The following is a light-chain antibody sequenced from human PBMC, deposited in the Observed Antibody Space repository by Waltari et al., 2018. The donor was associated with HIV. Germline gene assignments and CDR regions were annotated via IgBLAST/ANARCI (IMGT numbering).Light chain of an antibody. V-gene: IGLV2-23*01. CDR2: EGS. Sequence: QSALTQPASVSGSPGQSITISCTGTSSDVGSYNLVSWYQQPPGKAPKLMIYEGSKRPSGVSNRFSGSKSGSTASLTISGLQAEDEAGYYCCSYAGSSPVLFGGGTKLTVL. CDR1: SSDVGSYNL. J-gene: IGLJ2*01. CDR3: CSYAGSSPVL.